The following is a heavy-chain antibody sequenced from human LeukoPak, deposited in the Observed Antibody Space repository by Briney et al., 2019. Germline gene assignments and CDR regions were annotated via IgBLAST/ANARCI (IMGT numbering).Heavy chain of an antibody. D-gene: IGHD3/OR15-3a*01. V-gene: IGHV3-23*01. J-gene: IGHJ4*02. CDR3: AKDFRTGYSAHFDY. CDR1: GFTFRSHA. Sequence: GGSLRLSCVGSGFTFRSHAMSWVRQAPEKGLEFVSGIYENGGTTYYADSVKGRFSISRDNSKNTLYLQMDSLRGEDTAVYYCAKDFRTGYSAHFDYWGQGALVTVSS. CDR2: IYENGGTT.